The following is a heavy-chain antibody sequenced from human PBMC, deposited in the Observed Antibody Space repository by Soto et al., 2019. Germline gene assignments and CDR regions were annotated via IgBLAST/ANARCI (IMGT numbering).Heavy chain of an antibody. J-gene: IGHJ4*02. Sequence: QVQLQQWGAGLLKPSETLSLTSAVYGGSFSGYYWSWIRQPPGKGLEWIGEINHSGSTNYNPSLTSRVTLAVDTSKNQSSLKLSSVTAADTAVYYCARGKVVRGSYVTLDYWGQGTLVTVSS. V-gene: IGHV4-34*01. CDR2: INHSGST. CDR3: ARGKVVRGSYVTLDY. CDR1: GGSFSGYY. D-gene: IGHD3-10*01.